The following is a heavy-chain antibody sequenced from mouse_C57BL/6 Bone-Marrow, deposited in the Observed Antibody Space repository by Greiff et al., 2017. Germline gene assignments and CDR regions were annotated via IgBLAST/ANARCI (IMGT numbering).Heavy chain of an antibody. V-gene: IGHV1-81*01. Sequence: QVQLQQSGAELARPGASVKLSCKASGYTFTSYGISWVKQRTGQGLEWIGEIYPRSGNTYYIEKFKGKATLTADKSSSTAYMELRSLTSEDSAVYFGARHYYGSSYYFDYWGQGTTLTVSS. D-gene: IGHD1-1*01. CDR3: ARHYYGSSYYFDY. J-gene: IGHJ2*01. CDR1: GYTFTSYG. CDR2: IYPRSGNT.